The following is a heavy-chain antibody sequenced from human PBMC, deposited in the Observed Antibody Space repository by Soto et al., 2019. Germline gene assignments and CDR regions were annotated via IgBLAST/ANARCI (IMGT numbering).Heavy chain of an antibody. D-gene: IGHD3-9*01. CDR3: AKDPNYDILTAYYGMDV. V-gene: IGHV3-30*18. CDR2: ISYDGSNK. Sequence: PGGSLRLSCAASGFTFSNYGMHWVRQAPGKGLEWVAVISYDGSNKYNADSVKGRFTISRDNSKNTLFLQMNSLRAEDTAVYYCAKDPNYDILTAYYGMDVWGQGTTVTVSS. J-gene: IGHJ6*02. CDR1: GFTFSNYG.